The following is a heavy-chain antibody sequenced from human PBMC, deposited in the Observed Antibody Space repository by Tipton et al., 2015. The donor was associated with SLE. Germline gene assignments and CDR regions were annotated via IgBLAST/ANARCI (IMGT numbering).Heavy chain of an antibody. CDR2: IYYSGST. Sequence: TLSLTCTVSGGSISSYYWSWIRQPPGKGLEWIGYIYYSGSTNYNPSLKSRVTISVDTSKNRFSLRRSSVTAADTAVYYCARSSSGYYVDYWGQGTLVTVSS. J-gene: IGHJ4*02. D-gene: IGHD3-22*01. CDR1: GGSISSYY. CDR3: ARSSSGYYVDY. V-gene: IGHV4-59*08.